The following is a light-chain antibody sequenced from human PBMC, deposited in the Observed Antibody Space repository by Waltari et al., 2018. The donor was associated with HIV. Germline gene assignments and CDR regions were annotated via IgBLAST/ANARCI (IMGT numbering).Light chain of an antibody. V-gene: IGLV1-51*02. J-gene: IGLJ3*02. CDR1: ISNIGDNY. CDR2: ENN. Sequence: QSVLTQPHSVSAAPGQKVTISCSGSISNIGDNYLSWFQQLPGTAPKLLIYENNKRPSGIPDRFSGSTSGTSATLGITGLQTGDEADYYCGTWDSNLSAWVFGGGTKLTVL. CDR3: GTWDSNLSAWV.